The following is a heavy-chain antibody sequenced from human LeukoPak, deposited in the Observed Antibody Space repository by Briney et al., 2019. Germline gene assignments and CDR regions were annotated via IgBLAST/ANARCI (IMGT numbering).Heavy chain of an antibody. J-gene: IGHJ4*02. CDR1: GGSISSYY. Sequence: PSETLSLTCTVSGGSISSYYWSWIRQPPGKGLEWIGYIYYSGSTNYNPSLKSRVTISVDTSKNQFSLKLSSVTAADTAVYYCARVLKTYCSSTSCYGGYFDYWGQGTLVTVSS. CDR2: IYYSGST. D-gene: IGHD2-2*01. CDR3: ARVLKTYCSSTSCYGGYFDY. V-gene: IGHV4-59*01.